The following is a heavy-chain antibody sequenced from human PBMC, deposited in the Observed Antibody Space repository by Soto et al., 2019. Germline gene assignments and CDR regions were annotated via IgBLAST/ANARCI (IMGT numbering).Heavy chain of an antibody. V-gene: IGHV1-69*13. CDR2: IIPIFGTA. J-gene: IGHJ5*01. Sequence: SVKVSCKASGGTFSSYAISWVRQAPGQGLEWMGGIIPIFGTANYAQKFQGRVTITADESTSTAYMELSSLRSEDTAVYYCATNRWDFSGGSCYSYNWFDSWGQGSLVTVSS. CDR3: ATNRWDFSGGSCYSYNWFDS. CDR1: GGTFSSYA. D-gene: IGHD2-15*01.